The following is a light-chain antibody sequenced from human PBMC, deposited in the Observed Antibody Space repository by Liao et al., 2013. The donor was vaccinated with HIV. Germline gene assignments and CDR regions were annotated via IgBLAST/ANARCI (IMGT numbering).Light chain of an antibody. CDR1: NIGSKG. CDR3: QVSDSSGIYL. V-gene: IGLV3-21*01. CDR2: YDS. Sequence: SYELTQPPSVSVAPGKTARITCGTNNIGSKGVHWYQQKPGQAPVLVMYYDSDRPSGIPERFSGSSSGTTVTLTISGVQAEDEADYYCQVSDSSGIYLFGGGTKLTVL. J-gene: IGLJ2*01.